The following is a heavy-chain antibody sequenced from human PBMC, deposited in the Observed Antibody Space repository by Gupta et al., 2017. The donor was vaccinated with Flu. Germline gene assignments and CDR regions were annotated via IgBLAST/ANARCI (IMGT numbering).Heavy chain of an antibody. Sequence: QVQLQESGPGLVKPSQTLSLTCTVSGGSISSGSYYWSWIRQPAGKGLEWIGRIYTTGSTNYNPSLKSRVTISVDTSKNQFSLNLTSVTAADTAVYYCARGNVVTPIDYWGQGTLVTVSS. CDR1: GGSISSGSYY. CDR2: IYTTGST. V-gene: IGHV4-61*02. J-gene: IGHJ4*02. CDR3: ARGNVVTPIDY. D-gene: IGHD3-22*01.